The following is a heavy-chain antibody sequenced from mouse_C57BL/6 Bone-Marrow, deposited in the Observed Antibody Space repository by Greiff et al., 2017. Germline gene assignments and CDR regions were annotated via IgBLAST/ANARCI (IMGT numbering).Heavy chain of an antibody. CDR2: ISYDGSN. CDR1: GYSITSGYY. CDR3: AREYYYGSSYGYYAMDY. V-gene: IGHV3-6*01. D-gene: IGHD1-1*01. Sequence: EVQLQESGPGLVKPSQSLSLTCSVTGYSITSGYYWNWIRQFPGNKLEWMGYISYDGSNNYNPSLKNRISITRDTSKNQFFLKLNSVTTEDTATYYCAREYYYGSSYGYYAMDYWGQGTSVTVSS. J-gene: IGHJ4*01.